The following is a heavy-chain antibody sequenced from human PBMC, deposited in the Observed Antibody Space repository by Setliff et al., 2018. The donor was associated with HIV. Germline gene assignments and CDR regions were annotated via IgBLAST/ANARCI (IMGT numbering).Heavy chain of an antibody. Sequence: ESLKISCQGSGYSFTSYWIGWVRQMPGQGLEWMGMIHPIDSDVRYSPSFQGQVTISADKSITTAYLQWSSLKASDSAMYYCARIGDTSGYYFYICDLWGQGTKVTV. CDR3: ARIGDTSGYYFYICDL. V-gene: IGHV5-51*01. CDR1: GYSFTSYW. CDR2: IHPIDSDV. D-gene: IGHD3-22*01. J-gene: IGHJ3*01.